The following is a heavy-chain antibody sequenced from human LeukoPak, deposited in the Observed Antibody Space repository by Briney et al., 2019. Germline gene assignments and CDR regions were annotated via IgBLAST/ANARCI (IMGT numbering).Heavy chain of an antibody. CDR2: ISYDGSNK. V-gene: IGHV3-30-3*01. CDR1: GFTFSSYA. D-gene: IGHD3-22*01. Sequence: GRSLRFSCAASGFTFSSYAMHWVRQAPGKGLEWVAVISYDGSNKYYADSVKGRFTISRDNSKNTLYLQMNSLRAEDTAVYYCARGWPYYYDSSGYRFDYWGQGTLVTVSS. CDR3: ARGWPYYYDSSGYRFDY. J-gene: IGHJ4*02.